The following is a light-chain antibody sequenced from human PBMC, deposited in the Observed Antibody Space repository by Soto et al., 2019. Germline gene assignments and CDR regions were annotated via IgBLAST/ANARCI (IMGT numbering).Light chain of an antibody. V-gene: IGLV1-40*01. Sequence: QSVLTQPPSVSGAPGQRVTISCTGSSSNLGAGYDVHWYQLLPGTAPNLLIYGNRNRPSGVADRFSGSKSGTSASLAITGLQAEDEADYYCQSYDNSLGVCYVFGTGTKVTVL. CDR3: QSYDNSLGVCYV. CDR2: GNR. J-gene: IGLJ1*01. CDR1: SSNLGAGYD.